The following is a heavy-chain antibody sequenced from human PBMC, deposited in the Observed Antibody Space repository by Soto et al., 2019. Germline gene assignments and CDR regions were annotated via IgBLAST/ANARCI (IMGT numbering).Heavy chain of an antibody. CDR3: ARDFSWFGELIASDY. D-gene: IGHD3-10*01. CDR1: GYTFTSYA. Sequence: QVQLVQSGAEVKKPGASVKVSCKASGYTFTSYAMHWVRQAPGQRLEWMGWINAGNGNTKYSQKFQGRVTTTRDTSASTAYMELRSLRSEDTAVYYCARDFSWFGELIASDYWGQGTLVTVSS. CDR2: INAGNGNT. V-gene: IGHV1-3*01. J-gene: IGHJ4*02.